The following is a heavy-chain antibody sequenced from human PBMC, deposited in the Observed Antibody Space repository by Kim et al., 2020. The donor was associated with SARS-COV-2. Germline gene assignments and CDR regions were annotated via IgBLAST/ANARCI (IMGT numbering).Heavy chain of an antibody. Sequence: SETLSLTCTVSGGSISSSSYYWGWIRQPPGKGLEWIGSIYYSGSTYYNPSLKSRVTISVDTSKNQFSLKLSSVTAADTAVYYCARQDIVVVPAAMSYRWGQGTLVTVSS. CDR3: ARQDIVVVPAAMSYR. CDR2: IYYSGST. CDR1: GGSISSSSYY. D-gene: IGHD2-2*01. V-gene: IGHV4-39*01. J-gene: IGHJ4*02.